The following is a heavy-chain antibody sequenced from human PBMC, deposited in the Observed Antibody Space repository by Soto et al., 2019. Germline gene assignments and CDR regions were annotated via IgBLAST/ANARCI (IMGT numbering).Heavy chain of an antibody. CDR2: IYYSGST. J-gene: IGHJ6*02. V-gene: IGHV4-39*01. CDR1: GGSISSSSYY. CDR3: ARDFSSGWYRDYYYYYGMDG. Sequence: PSETLSLTCTVSGGSISSSSYYWGWIRHPPGKGLEWIGSIYYSGSTYYNPSLKSRVTISVDTSKNQFSLKLSSVTAADTAVYYCARDFSSGWYRDYYYYYGMDGWGQGTTVTVSS. D-gene: IGHD6-19*01.